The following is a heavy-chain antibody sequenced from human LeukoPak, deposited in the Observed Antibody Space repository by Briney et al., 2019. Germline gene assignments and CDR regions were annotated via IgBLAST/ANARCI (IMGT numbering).Heavy chain of an antibody. Sequence: GSLRLSCAASGFTFTYYWMGWVRQAPGKGLEWVANIKHDGSEKYYVDSVKGRFTISRDNAKNSLYLQMNSLRAEDTAVYYCARVGGTTLVRGVDFWGQGTLVTVSS. CDR3: ARVGGTTLVRGVDF. CDR1: GFTFTYYW. CDR2: IKHDGSEK. D-gene: IGHD3-10*01. J-gene: IGHJ4*02. V-gene: IGHV3-7*03.